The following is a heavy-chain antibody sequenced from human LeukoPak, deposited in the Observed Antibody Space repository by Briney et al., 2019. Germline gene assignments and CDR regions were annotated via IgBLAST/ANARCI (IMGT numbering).Heavy chain of an antibody. CDR1: GFTFSSYA. Sequence: PGGSLRLSCAASGFTFSSYAMSWVRQAPGKGLEWVSAISGSGGSTYYADSVKGRFTISRDNSKNTLYLQMNSLRAEDTAVYYCARSIAAAGIHRYYFDYWGQGTLVTVSS. D-gene: IGHD6-13*01. CDR3: ARSIAAAGIHRYYFDY. J-gene: IGHJ4*02. V-gene: IGHV3-23*01. CDR2: ISGSGGST.